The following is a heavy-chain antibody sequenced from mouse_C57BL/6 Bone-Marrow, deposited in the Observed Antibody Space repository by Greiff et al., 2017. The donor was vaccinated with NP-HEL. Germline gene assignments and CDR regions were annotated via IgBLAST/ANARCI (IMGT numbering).Heavy chain of an antibody. CDR3: ARDCSSPFAY. CDR2: ISDGGSYT. V-gene: IGHV5-4*01. Sequence: EVQLVESGGGLVKPGGSLKLSCAASGFTFSSYAMSWVRQTPEKRLEWVATISDGGSYTSYPDNVQGRFTISRDNAKNNLYLQMRHLKSEDTAMYYCARDCSSPFAYWGRGNLVTVTA. J-gene: IGHJ3*01. D-gene: IGHD1-1*01. CDR1: GFTFSSYA.